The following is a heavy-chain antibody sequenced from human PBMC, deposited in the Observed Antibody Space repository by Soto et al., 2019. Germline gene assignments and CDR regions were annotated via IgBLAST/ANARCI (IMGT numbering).Heavy chain of an antibody. CDR1: GFSLSTSGVG. CDR2: IYWDDDK. CDR3: AHTRKYDDQVHWFDP. Sequence: QITLKESGPTLVKPTQTLTLTCTFSGFSLSTSGVGLGWIRQPPGRTLGWLALIYWDDDKRYSPSLNSRLTIAKDTSKNQVVLTMINMDPVDTATYYCAHTRKYDDQVHWFDPWGQGTLVTVSS. J-gene: IGHJ5*02. V-gene: IGHV2-5*02. D-gene: IGHD1-1*01.